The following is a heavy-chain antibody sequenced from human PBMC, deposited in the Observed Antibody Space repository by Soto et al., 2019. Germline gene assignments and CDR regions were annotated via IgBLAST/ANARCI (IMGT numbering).Heavy chain of an antibody. J-gene: IGHJ4*02. CDR1: GASISSGDYY. CDR3: VRGDSVVVTARFDS. Sequence: SETLSLTCTVSGASISSGDYYWGWVRQPPGKGLEWIGYIYYQGNTYSNPSLKSRVTISLDTSEKQFSLRLNSVSAADTAIYYCVRGDSVVVTARFDSWGQGTLVTVSS. V-gene: IGHV4-30-4*01. CDR2: IYYQGNT. D-gene: IGHD2-21*02.